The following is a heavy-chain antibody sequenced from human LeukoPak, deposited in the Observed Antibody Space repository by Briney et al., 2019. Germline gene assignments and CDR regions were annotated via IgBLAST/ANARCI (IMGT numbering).Heavy chain of an antibody. Sequence: SETLSLTCTVSGGSISSGGYYWSWIRQHPGEGLEWIGYMYYSGITYYNPSLKSRLTISVDTSKSQFSLKLSSVTAADTAVYYCARSLNCFDPWGQGTLVTVSS. J-gene: IGHJ5*02. CDR3: ARSLNCFDP. CDR2: MYYSGIT. V-gene: IGHV4-31*03. CDR1: GGSISSGGYY.